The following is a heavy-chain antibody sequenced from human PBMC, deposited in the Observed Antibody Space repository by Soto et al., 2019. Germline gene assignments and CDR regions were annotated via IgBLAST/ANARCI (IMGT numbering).Heavy chain of an antibody. CDR1: GLTFSNYA. CDR3: ARESSSTVTTGGGGSANDY. CDR2: ISYDGTNR. Sequence: QVHLVESGGGVVQPGRSLRLSCVASGLTFSNYAMHWVRQAPGKGLEWVAFISYDGTNRCYPDSVKGRFTISRDNSKNTLYLQMNSLKSEDTAVYYCARESSSTVTTGGGGSANDYWGQGTLVTVSS. D-gene: IGHD4-17*01. J-gene: IGHJ4*02. V-gene: IGHV3-30-3*01.